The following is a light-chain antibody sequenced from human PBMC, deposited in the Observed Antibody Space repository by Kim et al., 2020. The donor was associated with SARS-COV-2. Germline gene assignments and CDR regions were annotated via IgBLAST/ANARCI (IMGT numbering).Light chain of an antibody. Sequence: DFHMTQSPSSLSASVGDRVTITCRASRSTTTFVNWYQQKPGKAPKLLIYTASNLQSGVPSRFSGSGSGTEFSLTISSLQPEDSATYYCQQSYSSFGEGTKVDIK. J-gene: IGKJ1*01. CDR1: RSTTTF. CDR3: QQSYSS. CDR2: TAS. V-gene: IGKV1-39*01.